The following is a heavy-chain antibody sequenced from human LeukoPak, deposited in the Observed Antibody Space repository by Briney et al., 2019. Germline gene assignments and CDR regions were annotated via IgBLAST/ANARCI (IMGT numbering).Heavy chain of an antibody. CDR1: GYTFTSYD. CDR3: ARVSWYYYDSSYDFDY. Sequence: ASVKVSCKASGYTFTSYDINWVRQATGQGLEWMGWTNPNSGNTGYAQKFQGRVTMTRNTSISTAYMELSSLRSEDTAVYYCARVSWYYYDSSYDFDYWGQGTLLTVSS. J-gene: IGHJ4*02. CDR2: TNPNSGNT. D-gene: IGHD3-22*01. V-gene: IGHV1-8*01.